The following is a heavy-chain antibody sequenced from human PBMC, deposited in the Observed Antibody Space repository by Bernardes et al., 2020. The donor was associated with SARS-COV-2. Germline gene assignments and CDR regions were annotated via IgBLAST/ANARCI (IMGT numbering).Heavy chain of an antibody. V-gene: IGHV3-33*01. J-gene: IGHJ5*01. D-gene: IGHD4-17*01. Sequence: EWVAVIWHDGSREYYVDSVKGRFAISRDNSNNTLYLQMNNLRVEDTALYRCATEDGEWLESWGQGTLVTVSS. CDR3: ATEDGEWLES. CDR2: IWHDGSRE.